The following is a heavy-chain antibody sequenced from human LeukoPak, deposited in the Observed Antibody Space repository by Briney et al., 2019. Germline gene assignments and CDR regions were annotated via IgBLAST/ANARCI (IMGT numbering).Heavy chain of an antibody. CDR3: ARDSVLRYFDWPRFNWFDP. Sequence: PGGSLRLSCAASGFTFSSYWMHWVRQAPGKGLVWVSRINSDGSSTSYGDSVKGRFTISRDNAKNTLYLQMNSLRAEDTAVYYCARDSVLRYFDWPRFNWFDPWGQGTLVTVSS. D-gene: IGHD3-9*01. J-gene: IGHJ5*02. V-gene: IGHV3-74*01. CDR1: GFTFSSYW. CDR2: INSDGSST.